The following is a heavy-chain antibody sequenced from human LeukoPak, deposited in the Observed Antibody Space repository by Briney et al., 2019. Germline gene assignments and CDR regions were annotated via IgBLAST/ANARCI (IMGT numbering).Heavy chain of an antibody. CDR2: INHSGST. Sequence: SETLSLTCAVYGGSFSGYYWSWIRQPPGKGLEWIGEINHSGSTNYNPSLKSRVTISVDTSKNQFSLKLSSVTAADTAVYYCARGITMVRGVIVYYGMDVWGQGTTVTVSS. CDR1: GGSFSGYY. J-gene: IGHJ6*02. V-gene: IGHV4-34*01. CDR3: ARGITMVRGVIVYYGMDV. D-gene: IGHD3-10*01.